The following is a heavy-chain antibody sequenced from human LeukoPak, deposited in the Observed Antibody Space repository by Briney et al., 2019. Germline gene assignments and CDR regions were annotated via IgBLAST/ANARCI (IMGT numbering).Heavy chain of an antibody. CDR1: GGSISSYY. V-gene: IGHV4-59*01. CDR2: IYYSGST. D-gene: IGHD2-15*01. Sequence: SETLSLTCTVSGGSISSYYWSWIRQPPGKGLEWIGYIYYSGSTNYNPSLKSRVTISVDTSKNQFSLKLSSVTAADTAVYYCARDYYCSGGSCYSKDNWFDPWGQGTLVTVSS. J-gene: IGHJ5*02. CDR3: ARDYYCSGGSCYSKDNWFDP.